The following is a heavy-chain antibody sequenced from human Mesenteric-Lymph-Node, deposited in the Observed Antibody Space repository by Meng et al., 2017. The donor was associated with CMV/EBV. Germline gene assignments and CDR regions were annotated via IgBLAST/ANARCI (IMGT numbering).Heavy chain of an antibody. Sequence: VSGDSISSSSYYWGWIRQPPGKGLEWIGSLYYSGTTYYNPSLKSRVTMSVATSKNQFSLKLSSVTAADTAVYYCARKPAGYNWFDPWGQGTLVTVSS. J-gene: IGHJ5*02. CDR3: ARKPAGYNWFDP. CDR1: GDSISSSSYY. CDR2: LYYSGTT. V-gene: IGHV4-39*01.